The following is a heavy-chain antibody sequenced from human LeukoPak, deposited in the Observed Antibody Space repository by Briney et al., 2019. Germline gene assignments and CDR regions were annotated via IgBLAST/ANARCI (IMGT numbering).Heavy chain of an antibody. CDR2: IWYDGSNK. CDR1: GFTFSSYG. Sequence: PGRSLRLSCAASGFTFSSYGMHWVRQAPGKGLEWVAVIWYDGSNKYYADSVKGRFTISRDNSKSSLYLQMNSLRAEDTAVYYCARAWIELWSHDYWGQGTLVTVSS. CDR3: ARAWIELWSHDY. D-gene: IGHD5-18*01. J-gene: IGHJ4*02. V-gene: IGHV3-33*01.